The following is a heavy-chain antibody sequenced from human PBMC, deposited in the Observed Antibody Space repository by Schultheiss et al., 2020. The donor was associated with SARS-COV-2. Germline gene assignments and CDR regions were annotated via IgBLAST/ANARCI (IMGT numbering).Heavy chain of an antibody. CDR3: AKRTYKGYFDL. CDR1: GGSFSGYY. J-gene: IGHJ2*01. CDR2: INHSGST. Sequence: TLSLTCAVYGGSFSGYYWSWIRQPPGKGLEWIGEINHSGSTNYNPSLKSRVTISVDTSKNQFSLKLSSVTAAETAVYYCAKRTYKGYFDLWGRGTLVTVSS. D-gene: IGHD1-1*01. V-gene: IGHV4-34*01.